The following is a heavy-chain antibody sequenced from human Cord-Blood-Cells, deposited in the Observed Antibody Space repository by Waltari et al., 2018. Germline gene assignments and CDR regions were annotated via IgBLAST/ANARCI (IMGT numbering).Heavy chain of an antibody. D-gene: IGHD2-8*02. V-gene: IGHV3-21*01. J-gene: IGHJ4*02. CDR2: ISSSSSYI. CDR1: GFTFSTYS. Sequence: VQLVESGVGLVQPGGSLRLSCAASGFTFSTYSLNWVRQAPGKGLEWVSSISSSSSYIYYADSVKGRFTISRDNAKNSLYLQMNSLRAEDTAVYYCARESGQGNYWGQGTLVTVSS. CDR3: ARESGQGNY.